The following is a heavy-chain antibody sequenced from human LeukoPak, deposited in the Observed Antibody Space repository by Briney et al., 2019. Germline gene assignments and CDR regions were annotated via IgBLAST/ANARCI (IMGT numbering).Heavy chain of an antibody. CDR1: GFTFSSYA. CDR3: AKDGGYCSGGSCYSKYYFDY. Sequence: GGSLRLSCAASGFTFSSYAMHWVRQAPGKGLEWVAFIRYDGSNKYYADSVKGRFTISRDNSKNTLYLQMNSLRAEDTAVYYCAKDGGYCSGGSCYSKYYFDYWGQGTLVTVSS. J-gene: IGHJ4*02. V-gene: IGHV3-30*02. CDR2: IRYDGSNK. D-gene: IGHD2-15*01.